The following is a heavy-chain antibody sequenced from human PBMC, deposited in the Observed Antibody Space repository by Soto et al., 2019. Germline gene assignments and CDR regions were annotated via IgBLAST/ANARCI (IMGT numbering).Heavy chain of an antibody. J-gene: IGHJ4*02. V-gene: IGHV3-30*04. CDR1: GFTFSSYA. CDR3: AKEEQQLALGY. Sequence: GGSLRLSCAASGFTFSSYAMHWVRQAPGKGLEWVAVISYDGSNKYYADSVKGRFTISRDNSKNTLYLQMNSLRAEDTAVYYCAKEEQQLALGYWGQGTLVTVSS. D-gene: IGHD6-13*01. CDR2: ISYDGSNK.